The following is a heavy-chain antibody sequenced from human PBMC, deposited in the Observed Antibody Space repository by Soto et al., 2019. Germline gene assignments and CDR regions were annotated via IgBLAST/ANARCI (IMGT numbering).Heavy chain of an antibody. D-gene: IGHD6-13*01. Sequence: RGESLKISCKGSGYSFTSYWIGWVRQMPGKGLEWMGIIYPGDSDTRYSPSFQGQVTISADKSISTAYLQWSSLKASDTAMYYCARERIAAAGTGIFDGMDVWGQGTTVTVYS. V-gene: IGHV5-51*01. CDR3: ARERIAAAGTGIFDGMDV. J-gene: IGHJ6*02. CDR2: IYPGDSDT. CDR1: GYSFTSYW.